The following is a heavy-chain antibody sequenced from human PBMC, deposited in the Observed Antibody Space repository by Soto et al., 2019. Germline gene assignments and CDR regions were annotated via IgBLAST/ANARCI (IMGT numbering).Heavy chain of an antibody. J-gene: IGHJ6*02. Sequence: KGLEWVSAISGSGGSNKYYADSEKGRFTISRDNSKNTLYLQMNSLRAEDTAVYYCASSVVVVANPYYYYGMDVWGQGTSLSVSS. V-gene: IGHV3-23*01. CDR3: ASSVVVVANPYYYYGMDV. D-gene: IGHD2-15*01. CDR2: ISGSGGSNK.